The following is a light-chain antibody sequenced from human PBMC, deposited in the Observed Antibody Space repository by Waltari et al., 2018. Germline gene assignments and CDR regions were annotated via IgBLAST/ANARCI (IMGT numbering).Light chain of an antibody. V-gene: IGKV3-20*01. J-gene: IGKJ1*01. CDR1: QSVSSSY. CDR3: QQYGSSPSGT. CDR2: GAS. Sequence: IVLTQSPGTLSLSPGERATLSCRASQSVSSSYLAWYQQKPGPAPRLLIYGASSRATGIPDRFSGSGSGTDFTLTISRLEPEDFAVYYCQQYGSSPSGTFGQGTKVEIK.